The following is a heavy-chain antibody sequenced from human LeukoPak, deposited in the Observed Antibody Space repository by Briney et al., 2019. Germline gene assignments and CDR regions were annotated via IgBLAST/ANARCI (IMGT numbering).Heavy chain of an antibody. CDR2: INHSGRI. CDR3: AKRGPYYYGSGSYYKGAQYYFDS. CDR1: GGSFSAYY. J-gene: IGHJ4*02. V-gene: IGHV4-34*01. D-gene: IGHD3-10*01. Sequence: SETLSLTCAVYGGSFSAYYWTWVRQPPGKGMEWIGEINHSGRINYKPSLKSRVTISVDTSKNQFSLKLSSVTAADTAVYYCAKRGPYYYGSGSYYKGAQYYFDSWGQGPLVTVSS.